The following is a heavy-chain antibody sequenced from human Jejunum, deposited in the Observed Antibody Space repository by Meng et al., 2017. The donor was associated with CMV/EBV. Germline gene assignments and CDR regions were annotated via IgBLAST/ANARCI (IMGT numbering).Heavy chain of an antibody. D-gene: IGHD5-18*01. Sequence: GRLVEVGGGLVKPGWSLRLSCAASGLTFTNAWMSWVRQAPGKGLEWVGRIKTQIYGGTTEYAAPVNGRFTISRDDSESTLYLQMNSLKTEDTAVYYCTTDNSGYYGRADYWGQGTLVTVSS. CDR3: TTDNSGYYGRADY. J-gene: IGHJ4*02. CDR1: GLTFTNAW. CDR2: IKTQIYGGTT. V-gene: IGHV3-15*01.